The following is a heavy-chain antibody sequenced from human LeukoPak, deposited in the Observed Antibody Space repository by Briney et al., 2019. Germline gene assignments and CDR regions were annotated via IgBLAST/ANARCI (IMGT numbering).Heavy chain of an antibody. V-gene: IGHV7-4-1*02. CDR3: ARAIMHLGELSLPSY. D-gene: IGHD3-16*02. CDR1: GYTFTNYA. Sequence: SVKVSCKTSGYTFTNYAMNWVRQAPGQGLQWMGWINPNTGNPAYAQGFTGRFVFSLDTSVNTAYLQISSLEAEDTAVYYCARAIMHLGELSLPSYWGQGTLVTVSS. CDR2: INPNTGNP. J-gene: IGHJ4*02.